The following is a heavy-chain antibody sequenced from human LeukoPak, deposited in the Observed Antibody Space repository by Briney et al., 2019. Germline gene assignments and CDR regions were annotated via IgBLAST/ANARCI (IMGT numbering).Heavy chain of an antibody. V-gene: IGHV1-2*02. Sequence: ASVKISCKASGYTFTGYYMHWVRQAPGQGLEWMGWINPNSGGTNYAQKFQGRVTMTRDTSISTAYMELSRLRSDDTAVYYCARCTVTSNDLNYWGQGTLVTVSS. J-gene: IGHJ4*02. D-gene: IGHD4-17*01. CDR3: ARCTVTSNDLNY. CDR2: INPNSGGT. CDR1: GYTFTGYY.